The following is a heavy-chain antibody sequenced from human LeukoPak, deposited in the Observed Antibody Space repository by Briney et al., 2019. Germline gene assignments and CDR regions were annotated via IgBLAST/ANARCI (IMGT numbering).Heavy chain of an antibody. Sequence: SETLSLTCTVSRGSISSYYWSWIRQPPGKGLEWIGSIYYSGSSYYNPSLKSRVTISVDTSKNQFSLKLSSVTAADTAVYYCASLYYYGSGTYYNDYWGQGTLVTVSS. CDR3: ASLYYYGSGTYYNDY. D-gene: IGHD3-10*01. V-gene: IGHV4-39*07. J-gene: IGHJ4*02. CDR2: IYYSGSS. CDR1: RGSISSYY.